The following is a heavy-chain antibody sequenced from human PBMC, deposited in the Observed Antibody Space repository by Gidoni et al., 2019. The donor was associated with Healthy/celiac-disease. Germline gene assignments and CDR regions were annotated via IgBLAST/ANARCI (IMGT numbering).Heavy chain of an antibody. CDR3: TRDGTRGYSYGSIYYGMDV. CDR1: GFTFGVYA. Sequence: EVQLVESGGGLVHPGRSLRLSCTASGFTFGVYAMSWFRQAPGKGLEWVGFIRSKAYGGTTEYAASVKGRFTISRDDSKSIAYLQMNSLKTEDTAVYYCTRDGTRGYSYGSIYYGMDVWGQGTTVTVSS. J-gene: IGHJ6*02. V-gene: IGHV3-49*03. D-gene: IGHD5-18*01. CDR2: IRSKAYGGTT.